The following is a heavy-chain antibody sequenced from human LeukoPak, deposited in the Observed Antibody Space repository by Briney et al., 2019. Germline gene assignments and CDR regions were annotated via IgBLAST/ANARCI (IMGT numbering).Heavy chain of an antibody. CDR2: ISGSGGST. Sequence: GSLRLSCAASGFTFSSYAMSWVRQAPGKGLEWVSAISGSGGSTYYADSVKGRFTISRDNSKNTLYLQMNSLRAEDTAVYYCARAPLEWLLWAFDYWGQGTLVTVSS. J-gene: IGHJ4*02. CDR3: ARAPLEWLLWAFDY. V-gene: IGHV3-23*01. D-gene: IGHD3-3*01. CDR1: GFTFSSYA.